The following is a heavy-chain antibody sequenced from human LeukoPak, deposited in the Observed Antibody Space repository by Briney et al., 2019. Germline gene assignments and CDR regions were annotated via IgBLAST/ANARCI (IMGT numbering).Heavy chain of an antibody. CDR3: ARGFDYGDGFDY. V-gene: IGHV3-72*01. Sequence: GGSLRLSCAASGFSLSNHYMDWVRQAPGTGLEWVGRTRNRVDSYTTEYAAAVRGRFIISRDDSKNSLFLQMNSLKTEDTAVYFCARGFDYGDGFDYWGQGTLVTVSS. J-gene: IGHJ4*02. CDR1: GFSLSNHY. D-gene: IGHD4-17*01. CDR2: TRNRVDSYTT.